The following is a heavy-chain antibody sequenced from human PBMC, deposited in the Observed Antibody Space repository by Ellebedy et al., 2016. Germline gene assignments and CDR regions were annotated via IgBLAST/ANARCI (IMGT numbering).Heavy chain of an antibody. CDR2: IYTRGTT. D-gene: IGHD1-26*01. Sequence: SETLSLTXTVSGGSINSYYWSWIRQPAGKGLEWIGRIYTRGTTNYNPSLKSRVSMSLDTSKNQFSLTLSSVTAADTAVYYCARDSGSYGVFDYWGQGTLVTVSS. CDR3: ARDSGSYGVFDY. J-gene: IGHJ4*02. V-gene: IGHV4-4*07. CDR1: GGSINSYY.